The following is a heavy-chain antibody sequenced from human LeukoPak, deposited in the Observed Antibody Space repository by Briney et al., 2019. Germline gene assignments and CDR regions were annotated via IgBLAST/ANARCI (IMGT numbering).Heavy chain of an antibody. CDR1: GGSFSGYY. Sequence: PSETLSLTCAVYGGSFSGYYWSWIRQPPGKGLEWIGEINHSGSTNYNPSLKSRVTISVDTSKNQFSLKLSSVTAADTAVYYCARCRDVDTAMVIGYYFDYWGQGTLVTVSS. V-gene: IGHV4-34*01. CDR3: ARCRDVDTAMVIGYYFDY. D-gene: IGHD5-18*01. J-gene: IGHJ4*02. CDR2: INHSGST.